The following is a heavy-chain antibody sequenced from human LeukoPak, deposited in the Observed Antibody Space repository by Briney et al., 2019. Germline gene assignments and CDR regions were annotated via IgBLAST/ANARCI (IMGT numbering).Heavy chain of an antibody. D-gene: IGHD4-17*01. Sequence: GGSLRLSCAASGFTFSSYAMSWVRQAPGKGLEWVSAISGSGGSTYYADSVKGRFTISRDNSKNTLYLQMNSLRAEDTAVYYCAKDRGNYRDPILYFDYWGQGTLVNVFS. CDR3: AKDRGNYRDPILYFDY. V-gene: IGHV3-23*01. J-gene: IGHJ4*02. CDR1: GFTFSSYA. CDR2: ISGSGGST.